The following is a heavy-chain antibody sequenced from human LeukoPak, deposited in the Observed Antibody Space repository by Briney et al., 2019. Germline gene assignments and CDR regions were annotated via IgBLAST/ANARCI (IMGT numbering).Heavy chain of an antibody. CDR3: AKHDSSTSSNWFDP. CDR2: ISYDGSNK. CDR1: GFTFSSYG. D-gene: IGHD2-2*01. Sequence: GGSLRLSCAASGFTFSSYGMHWVRQAPGKGLEWVAVISYDGSNKYYADSVKGRFTISRDNSKNTLYLQMNSLRAEDTAVYYCAKHDSSTSSNWFDPWGQGTLVTVSS. J-gene: IGHJ5*02. V-gene: IGHV3-30*18.